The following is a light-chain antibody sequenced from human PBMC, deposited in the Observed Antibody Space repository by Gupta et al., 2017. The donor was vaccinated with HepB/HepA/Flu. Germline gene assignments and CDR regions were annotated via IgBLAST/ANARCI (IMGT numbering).Light chain of an antibody. CDR1: SSNIGSNT. Sequence: QSVLTQPPSASGTPGQRGTISCSGTSSNIGSNTVNWYQQLQGTAPKLLIYSNNQRPSGVPDRFSGSKSGTSASLAISGLQSEDEADYYCAAWDDSLNGNWVFGGGTKLTVL. J-gene: IGLJ3*02. CDR3: AAWDDSLNGNWV. CDR2: SNN. V-gene: IGLV1-44*01.